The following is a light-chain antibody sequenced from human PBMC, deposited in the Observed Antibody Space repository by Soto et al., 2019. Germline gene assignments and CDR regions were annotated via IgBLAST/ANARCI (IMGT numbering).Light chain of an antibody. Sequence: SALTQPASVSGSPGQSITISCTGTSSDVGGYNYVSWYQQHPGKAPKLMIYEVSNRPSGVSNLFSGSKSGNTASLTISGLQAEDEAYYYCSSYTSSSTRVFGGGTKLTVL. CDR3: SSYTSSSTRV. J-gene: IGLJ3*02. CDR1: SSDVGGYNY. V-gene: IGLV2-14*01. CDR2: EVS.